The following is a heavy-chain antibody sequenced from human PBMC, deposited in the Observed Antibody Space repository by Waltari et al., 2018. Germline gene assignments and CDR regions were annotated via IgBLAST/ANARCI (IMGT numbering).Heavy chain of an antibody. Sequence: QVHLVQSGAEVKKPGASVTVSCKASENTFTDYHIHWVRQAPGQGLEWMGWINPNRGGTNFAQKFQGRVSMTRDTSITTAYLELSRLRSDDTAFYYCARAPVYTSGWYYFNYWGQGSLVTVSS. V-gene: IGHV1-2*02. CDR1: ENTFTDYH. CDR3: ARAPVYTSGWYYFNY. D-gene: IGHD6-19*01. CDR2: INPNRGGT. J-gene: IGHJ4*02.